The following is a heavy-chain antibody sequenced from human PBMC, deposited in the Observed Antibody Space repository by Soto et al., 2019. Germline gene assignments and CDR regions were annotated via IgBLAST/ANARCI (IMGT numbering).Heavy chain of an antibody. V-gene: IGHV3-33*01. Sequence: GGSLRLSCAASGFTFSSYGMHWVRQAPGKGLEWVAVIWYDGSNKYYADSVKGRFTISRDNSKNTLYLQMNSLRAEDTAVYYCARDGSRTVTTAPKDSYYYYYMDVWGKGTTVTVSS. CDR3: ARDGSRTVTTAPKDSYYYYYMDV. CDR2: IWYDGSNK. J-gene: IGHJ6*03. D-gene: IGHD4-17*01. CDR1: GFTFSSYG.